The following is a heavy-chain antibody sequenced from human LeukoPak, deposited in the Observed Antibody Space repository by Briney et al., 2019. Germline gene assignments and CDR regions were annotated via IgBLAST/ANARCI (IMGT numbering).Heavy chain of an antibody. V-gene: IGHV3-23*01. J-gene: IGHJ6*02. CDR1: GFTFSSYA. CDR2: ISGSGGST. Sequence: PGGSLRLSCAASGFTFSSYAMSWVRQAPGEGLEWVSAISGSGGSTYYADSVKGRFTISRDNSKNTLYLQMNSLRAEETAVYYCAKDLGVTFGGVIVGMDVWGQGTTVTVSS. D-gene: IGHD3-16*02. CDR3: AKDLGVTFGGVIVGMDV.